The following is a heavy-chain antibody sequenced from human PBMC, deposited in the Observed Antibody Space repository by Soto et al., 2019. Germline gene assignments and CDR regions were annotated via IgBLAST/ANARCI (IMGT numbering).Heavy chain of an antibody. CDR2: ISGSGGST. CDR3: AKELYYDFWSGSGDAFDI. CDR1: GFTFSSYA. J-gene: IGHJ3*02. D-gene: IGHD3-3*01. V-gene: IGHV3-23*04. Sequence: EVQLVESGGGLVQPGGSLRLSCAASGFTFSSYAMSWVRQAPGKGLEWVSAISGSGGSTYYADSVKGRFTISRDNSKNTLYLQMNSLRAEDTAVYYCAKELYYDFWSGSGDAFDIWGQGTMVTVSS.